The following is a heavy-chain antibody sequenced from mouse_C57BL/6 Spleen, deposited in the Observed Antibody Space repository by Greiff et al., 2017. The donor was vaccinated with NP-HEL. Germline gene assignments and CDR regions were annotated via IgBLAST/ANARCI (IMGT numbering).Heavy chain of an antibody. D-gene: IGHD2-2*01. Sequence: VQLKQSVAELVRPGASVKLSCTASGFNIKNTYMHWVKQRPEQGLEWIGRIDPANGNTKYAPKFQGKATLTVDTSSSTAYMQLSSLTSEDSAVYYCARGAHSTMVPHWYFDVWGTGTTVTVSS. V-gene: IGHV14-3*01. CDR3: ARGAHSTMVPHWYFDV. CDR2: IDPANGNT. CDR1: GFNIKNTY. J-gene: IGHJ1*03.